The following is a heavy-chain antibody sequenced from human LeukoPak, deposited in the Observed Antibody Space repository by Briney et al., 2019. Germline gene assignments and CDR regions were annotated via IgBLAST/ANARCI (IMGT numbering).Heavy chain of an antibody. CDR1: GYTLTELS. V-gene: IGHV1-24*01. J-gene: IGHJ6*03. D-gene: IGHD2-15*01. CDR2: FDPEDGET. Sequence: GASVKVSCKVSGYTLTELSMHWVRQAPGKGLEWMGGFDPEDGETIYAQKFQGRVTMTEGTSTDTAYMELSSLRSEDTAVYYCATVRILEDYMDVWGKGTTVTVSS. CDR3: ATVRILEDYMDV.